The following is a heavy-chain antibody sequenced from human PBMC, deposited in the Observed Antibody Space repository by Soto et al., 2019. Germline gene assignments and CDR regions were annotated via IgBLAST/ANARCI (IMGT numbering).Heavy chain of an antibody. J-gene: IGHJ3*02. Sequence: GGSLRLSCAASGFTFSSYEMNWVRQAQGTGLEWVSYISSSGSTIYYADSVKGRFTISRDNAKNSLYLQMNSLRAEDTAVYDCARDRVSGSYEDAFDIWVQGTMVTDSS. V-gene: IGHV3-48*03. CDR1: GFTFSSYE. CDR3: ARDRVSGSYEDAFDI. D-gene: IGHD1-26*01. CDR2: ISSSGSTI.